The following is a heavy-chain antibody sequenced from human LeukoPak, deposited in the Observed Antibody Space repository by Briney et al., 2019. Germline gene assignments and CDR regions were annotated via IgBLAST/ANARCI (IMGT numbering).Heavy chain of an antibody. D-gene: IGHD3-3*01. CDR2: MNPNSGNT. Sequence: ASVKVSCKASGYTFTSYDINWVRQATGQGLEWMGLMNPNSGNTGYAQKFQGRVTMTRNNSISTAYMEVGSLGSEGTAVYYCARRSCWYYFDYWGRGTRVTVS. CDR1: GYTFTSYD. V-gene: IGHV1-8*01. CDR3: ARRSCWYYFDY. J-gene: IGHJ4*02.